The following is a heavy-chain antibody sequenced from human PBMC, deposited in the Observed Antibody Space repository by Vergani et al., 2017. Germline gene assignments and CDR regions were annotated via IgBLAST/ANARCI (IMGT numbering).Heavy chain of an antibody. CDR3: AAHGRVVGGSPPGRFDY. CDR2: INPSDGST. D-gene: IGHD1-26*01. V-gene: IGHV1-46*01. Sequence: QVQLVQSGAEVKKPGASVKVSCKASGYTFTSYYMHWVRQAPGQGLEWMGIINPSDGSTSYEQKFQERVTITRDMSTSTAYMELSSLRSEDTAVYYCAAHGRVVGGSPPGRFDYWGQGTLVTVSS. J-gene: IGHJ4*02. CDR1: GYTFTSYY.